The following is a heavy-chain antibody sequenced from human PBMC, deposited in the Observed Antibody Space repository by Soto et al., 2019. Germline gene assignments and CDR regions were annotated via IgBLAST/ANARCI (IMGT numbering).Heavy chain of an antibody. CDR2: IYTSGST. CDR3: ARDHPPYGDPNWFDP. V-gene: IGHV4-4*07. J-gene: IGHJ5*02. Sequence: PSETLSLICTVSGGSISSYYWSWIRQPAGKGLEWIGRIYTSGSTNYNPSLKSRVTMSVDTSKNQFSLKLSSVTAADTAVYYCARDHPPYGDPNWFDPWGHGTLVTGSS. CDR1: GGSISSYY. D-gene: IGHD4-17*01.